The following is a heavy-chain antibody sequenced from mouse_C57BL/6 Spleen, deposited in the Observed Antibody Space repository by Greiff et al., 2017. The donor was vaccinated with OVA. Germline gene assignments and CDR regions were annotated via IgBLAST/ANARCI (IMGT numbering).Heavy chain of an antibody. CDR2: IYPSDSET. V-gene: IGHV1-61*01. J-gene: IGHJ2*01. Sequence: QVQLQQPGAELVRPGSSVKLSCKASGYTFTSYWMDWVKQRPGQGLEWIGNIYPSDSETHYNQKFKDKATLTVDKSSSTAYMQLSSLTSEDSAVYYCAILDDYPDYWGQGTTLTVSS. CDR3: AILDDYPDY. D-gene: IGHD2-4*01. CDR1: GYTFTSYW.